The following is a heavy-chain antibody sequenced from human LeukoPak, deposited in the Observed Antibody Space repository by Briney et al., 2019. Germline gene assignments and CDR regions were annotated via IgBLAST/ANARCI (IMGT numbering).Heavy chain of an antibody. V-gene: IGHV4-59*12. CDR3: ARAGAYDFWSQAWFDP. Sequence: SETLSLTCTVSGGSISSYYWSWIRQSPGKGLEWIGFIYYSGSTTYNPSLKSRVTISVDTSKNQFSLKLSSVTVADTAVYYCARAGAYDFWSQAWFDPWGQGTLVTVSS. D-gene: IGHD3-3*01. CDR1: GGSISSYY. J-gene: IGHJ5*02. CDR2: IYYSGST.